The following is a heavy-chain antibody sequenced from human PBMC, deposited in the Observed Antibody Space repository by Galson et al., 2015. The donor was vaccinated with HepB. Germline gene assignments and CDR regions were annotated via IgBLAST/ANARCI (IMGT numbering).Heavy chain of an antibody. CDR1: GFIFSNYA. CDR3: AKSRSTVTAPPGFYYGMDV. V-gene: IGHV3-30*04. D-gene: IGHD4-17*01. Sequence: SLRLSCAASGFIFSNYAMHWVRQAPGKGLEWVAITSYDGSHKYYADCVKGRFTISRVNSKNTLYLQMNSLNAEDTAAYYCAKSRSTVTAPPGFYYGMDVWGQGTTVTVSS. J-gene: IGHJ6*02. CDR2: TSYDGSHK.